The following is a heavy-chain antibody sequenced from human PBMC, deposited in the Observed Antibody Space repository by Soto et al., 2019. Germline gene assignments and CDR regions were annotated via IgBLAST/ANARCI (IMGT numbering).Heavy chain of an antibody. CDR1: VGTFSSYT. V-gene: IGHV1-69*12. CDR3: ARGNPRWLQLWYFDL. J-gene: IGHJ2*01. Sequence: QVQLVQSGAEVKKPGSSVTVSCKASVGTFSSYTISWVRQAPGQGLEWMGGIIPIFGTANYAQKFQGRVTITADESTSTDYMELSSLRSEDTAVYYCARGNPRWLQLWYFDLWGRGTLVTVSS. CDR2: IIPIFGTA. D-gene: IGHD5-12*01.